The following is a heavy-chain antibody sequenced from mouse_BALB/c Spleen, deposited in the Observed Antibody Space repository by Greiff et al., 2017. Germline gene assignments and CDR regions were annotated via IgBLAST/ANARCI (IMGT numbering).Heavy chain of an antibody. Sequence: QVQLQQSGPELVKPGASVKISCKASGYAFSSSWMNWVKQRPGQGLEWIGRIYPGDGDTNYNGKFKGKATLTADKSSSTAYVQLSSLTSVDSAVYFCARDDYHFDYWGQGTTLTVSS. CDR2: IYPGDGDT. V-gene: IGHV1-82*01. D-gene: IGHD2-4*01. J-gene: IGHJ2*01. CDR3: ARDDYHFDY. CDR1: GYAFSSSW.